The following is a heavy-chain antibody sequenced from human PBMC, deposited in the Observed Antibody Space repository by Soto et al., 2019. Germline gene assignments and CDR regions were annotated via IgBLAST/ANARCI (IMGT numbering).Heavy chain of an antibody. CDR3: ATIVHQDGGLFSNYYYGVDV. CDR1: GASVSVGYYY. V-gene: IGHV4-61*01. CDR2: IDYSGST. Sequence: ETLSRTCAVSGASVSVGYYYWSWSRQPPGKGLEWIAYIDYSGSTNYNPSLKSRVTISVDTSNNRFSLKLSSVTAADTAVYYSATIVHQDGGLFSNYYYGVDVWGQGTTVTVSS. D-gene: IGHD3-16*01. J-gene: IGHJ6*02.